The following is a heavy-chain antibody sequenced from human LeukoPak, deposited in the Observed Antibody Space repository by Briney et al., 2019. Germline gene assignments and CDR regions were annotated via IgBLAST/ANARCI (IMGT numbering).Heavy chain of an antibody. CDR2: LNRGGSES. J-gene: IGHJ4*02. Sequence: PGGSLRLSCAASGFTFTDYWMTWIRQVPGKGPESVPNLNRGGSESYYVDSVKGRFTISRDNAKNSLYLQMDSLRVEDTAVYYCARVGAWELQRVFDYWGQGTLVTVSS. V-gene: IGHV3-7*01. D-gene: IGHD1-26*01. CDR3: ARVGAWELQRVFDY. CDR1: GFTFTDYW.